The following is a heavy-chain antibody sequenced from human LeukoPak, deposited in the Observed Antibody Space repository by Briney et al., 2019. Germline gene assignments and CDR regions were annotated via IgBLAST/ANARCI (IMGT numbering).Heavy chain of an antibody. CDR3: ARARVLDFWSGYLDY. V-gene: IGHV3-30*03. CDR2: ISYDGSNK. D-gene: IGHD3-3*01. J-gene: IGHJ4*02. Sequence: GGSLRLSCAASGFTFSSYGMHWVRQAPGKGLEWVAVISYDGSNKYYADSVKGRFTISRDNSKNTLYLQMNSLRAEDTAVYYCARARVLDFWSGYLDYWGQGTLVTVSS. CDR1: GFTFSSYG.